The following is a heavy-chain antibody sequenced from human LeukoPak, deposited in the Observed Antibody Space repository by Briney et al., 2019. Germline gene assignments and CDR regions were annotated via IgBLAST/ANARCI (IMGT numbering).Heavy chain of an antibody. CDR3: AKENCRGWAPFDY. V-gene: IGHV3-23*01. J-gene: IGHJ4*02. CDR1: GFTFSSYA. Sequence: GGSLTLSCAASGFTFSSYAMSWVRQAPGKGLEWVSGISDSGGSTYYADSVKGRFTISRDNSKNTLYLQMNSLRAEDTAVYYCAKENCRGWAPFDYRGQGILVTVSS. D-gene: IGHD6-19*01. CDR2: ISDSGGST.